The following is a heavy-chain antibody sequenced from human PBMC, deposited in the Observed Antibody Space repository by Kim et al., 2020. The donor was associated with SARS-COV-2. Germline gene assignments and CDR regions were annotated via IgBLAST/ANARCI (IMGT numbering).Heavy chain of an antibody. V-gene: IGHV3-73*01. J-gene: IGHJ6*04. D-gene: IGHD3-3*02. Sequence: GGSLRLSCAGSGLSFSGSTMHWVRQASGKGLEWVGRIRSKANSYATEYAASVKGRFTISRDDLKNTAYLQMNSLKTEDTAVYYCSPQERGISGYYYGMDGCGEATTVTVSS. CDR1: GLSFSGST. CDR2: IRSKANSYAT. CDR3: SPQERGISGYYYGMDG.